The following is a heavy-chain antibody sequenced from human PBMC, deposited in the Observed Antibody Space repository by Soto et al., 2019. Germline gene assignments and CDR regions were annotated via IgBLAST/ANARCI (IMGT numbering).Heavy chain of an antibody. D-gene: IGHD6-13*01. CDR1: GGSFSGYY. CDR3: ATGYSSSWSPNNWFDP. V-gene: IGHV4-34*01. J-gene: IGHJ5*02. Sequence: QVQLQQWGAGLLKPSETLSLTCAVYGGSFSGYYWSWIRQPPGMGLEWIGEINHSGSTNYNPSLKSRVTLSVDTSKDQFSLKLSSVTAADTAVYYCATGYSSSWSPNNWFDPWGQGTLVTVSS. CDR2: INHSGST.